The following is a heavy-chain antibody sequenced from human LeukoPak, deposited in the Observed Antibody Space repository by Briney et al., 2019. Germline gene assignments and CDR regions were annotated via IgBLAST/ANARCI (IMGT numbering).Heavy chain of an antibody. CDR1: GYTFNDYY. D-gene: IGHD1-26*01. V-gene: IGHV1-2*02. CDR2: INPNSGDT. CDR3: TRDDIVGARDFDY. J-gene: IGHJ4*02. Sequence: GASVKASCKASGYTFNDYYIHWVRQAPGQGLEWMGWINPNSGDTKSAQKLQGRLTMTRDTSITTAYMDLSRLTSDDTAVYYCTRDDIVGARDFDYWGQGTLVTVSS.